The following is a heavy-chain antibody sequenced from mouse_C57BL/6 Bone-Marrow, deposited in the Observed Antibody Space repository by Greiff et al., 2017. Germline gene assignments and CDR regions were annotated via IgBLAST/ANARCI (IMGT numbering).Heavy chain of an antibody. V-gene: IGHV1-52*01. CDR1: GYTFTSYW. Sequence: QVQLKQPGAELVRPGSSVKLSCKASGYTFTSYWMHWVKQRPIQGLEWIGNIYPSDSETHYNQKFKDKATLTVDKSSSTAYMQLSSLTSEDSAVYYCARGGGYDADYWGQGTTLTVSS. CDR3: ARGGGYDADY. D-gene: IGHD2-2*01. CDR2: IYPSDSET. J-gene: IGHJ2*01.